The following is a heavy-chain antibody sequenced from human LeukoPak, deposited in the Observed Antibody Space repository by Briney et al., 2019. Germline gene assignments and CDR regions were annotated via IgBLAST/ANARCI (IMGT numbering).Heavy chain of an antibody. Sequence: PGGSLRLSCAASGFTFSDYYMSWIRQAPGKGLEWISYFSRSSSYTNYADSVKGRFTISRDNARNSLYLQMNSLRAEDTAVYYCARSYCSSASCYGEGLFDYWGQGTLVTVSS. CDR1: GFTFSDYY. CDR2: FSRSSSYT. CDR3: ARSYCSSASCYGEGLFDY. D-gene: IGHD2-2*01. J-gene: IGHJ4*02. V-gene: IGHV3-11*06.